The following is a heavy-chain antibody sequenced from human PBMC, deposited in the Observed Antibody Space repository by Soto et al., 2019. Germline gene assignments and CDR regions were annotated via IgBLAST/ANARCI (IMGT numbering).Heavy chain of an antibody. CDR3: ARSGSSWNLREFDY. CDR2: ISVYNGNT. Sequence: WPPVKVSCKASDYTFTSYGIIWVRQAPGQGLEWIGWISVYNGNTNYAQKFRGRVTMTTDISTTTAYMEMRSLRSDDTAVYYCARSGSSWNLREFDYWGQGTLVTVSS. D-gene: IGHD6-13*01. J-gene: IGHJ4*02. CDR1: DYTFTSYG. V-gene: IGHV1-18*01.